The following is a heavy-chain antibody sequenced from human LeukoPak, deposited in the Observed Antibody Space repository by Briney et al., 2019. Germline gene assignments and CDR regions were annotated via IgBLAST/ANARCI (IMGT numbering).Heavy chain of an antibody. J-gene: IGHJ5*02. Sequence: ASVKVSCKVSGYTLTELSMHWVRQAPGKGLEWMGGFDPEDGETIYAQKFQGRVTMTEDTSTDTAYMELSSLRSEDTAVYYCATLRGEDDCSNYGDWFDPWGQGTLVTVSS. D-gene: IGHD4-11*01. CDR3: ATLRGEDDCSNYGDWFDP. V-gene: IGHV1-24*01. CDR1: GYTLTELS. CDR2: FDPEDGET.